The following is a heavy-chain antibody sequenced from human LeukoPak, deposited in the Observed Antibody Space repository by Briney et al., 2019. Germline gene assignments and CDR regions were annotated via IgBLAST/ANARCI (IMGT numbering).Heavy chain of an antibody. CDR2: ISGSSSVS. Sequence: PGGSLRLSCAASGFTFSSYEMNWVRQAPGKGLEWISYISGSSSVSYYEDSVKGRFTISRDNAKNSLYLQMNSLRDEDTALYYCARDGGFGFLAAFDIWGQGTMVTVSS. V-gene: IGHV3-48*02. CDR1: GFTFSSYE. J-gene: IGHJ3*02. D-gene: IGHD3-10*01. CDR3: ARDGGFGFLAAFDI.